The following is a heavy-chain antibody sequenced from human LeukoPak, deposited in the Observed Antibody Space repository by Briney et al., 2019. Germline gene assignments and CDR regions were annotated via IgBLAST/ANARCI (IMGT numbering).Heavy chain of an antibody. J-gene: IGHJ3*02. D-gene: IGHD1-26*01. CDR3: ARLILWETSNAFDI. Sequence: QPGGSLRLSCTNSGPTFNRDWMGWLRQAPGKGLEWLAHIKPDESRIFYADSVKGRFALSRDNAKNSVHLQMNSLRAEDTAVYFCARLILWETSNAFDIWGQGTMVTVSS. CDR1: GPTFNRDW. CDR2: IKPDESRI. V-gene: IGHV3-7*03.